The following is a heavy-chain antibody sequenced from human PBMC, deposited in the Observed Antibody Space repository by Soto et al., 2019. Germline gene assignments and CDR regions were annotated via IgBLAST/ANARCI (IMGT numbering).Heavy chain of an antibody. D-gene: IGHD2-2*01. CDR2: ISYDGGNK. CDR1: GFTFNTYG. J-gene: IGHJ6*02. CDR3: AKGSGYCTTSSCSRKCHYYNGTDV. Sequence: GGSLRLSCAASGFTFNTYGMHWVRQAPGKGLEWVAVISYDGGNKYYADSVKGRFSISRDNSKNTLYLQMNSLRAEDTAVYYCAKGSGYCTTSSCSRKCHYYNGTDVWGQGPTGTVS. V-gene: IGHV3-30*18.